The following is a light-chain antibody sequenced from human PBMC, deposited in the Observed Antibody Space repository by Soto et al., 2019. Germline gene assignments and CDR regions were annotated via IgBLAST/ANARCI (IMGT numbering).Light chain of an antibody. Sequence: DVVMTQSPLSLAGTPGEPASIVCRASQSLQHRHGRSYLSWFVQKPGQSPQLLIYLGSDRAYGVPDRFSGSGSDKDFTLTISRVEAEDVGVYYCMQALQTPLTFGQGTRLDIK. CDR3: MQALQTPLT. V-gene: IGKV2-28*01. CDR1: QSLQHRHGRSY. J-gene: IGKJ5*01. CDR2: LGS.